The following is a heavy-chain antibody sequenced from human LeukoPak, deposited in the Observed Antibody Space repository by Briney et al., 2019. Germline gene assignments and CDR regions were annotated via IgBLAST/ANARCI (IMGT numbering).Heavy chain of an antibody. D-gene: IGHD3-9*01. V-gene: IGHV3-30*02. CDR1: GFTFSSYG. CDR2: IRYDGSNK. Sequence: GGSLRLSCAASGFTFSSYGMHWVRQAPGKGLEWVAFIRYDGSNKYYADSVKGRFTISRDNSKNTLYLQMNSLRAEDTAVYYCAKPTFDWTSAGDYWGQGTLVTVSS. J-gene: IGHJ4*02. CDR3: AKPTFDWTSAGDY.